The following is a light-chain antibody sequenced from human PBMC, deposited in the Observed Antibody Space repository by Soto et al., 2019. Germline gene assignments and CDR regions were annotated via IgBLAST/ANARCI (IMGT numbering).Light chain of an antibody. CDR1: RSDVGGYKY. CDR3: SSYAGSNTDYV. Sequence: QSALTQPPSASGSPGQSVTISCTGTRSDVGGYKYVSWYQQHPGKVPKLMIYEVSKRPSGVPDRFSGSKSGNTASLTVSGLQAEDEADYYCSSYAGSNTDYVFGTGTKVTVL. V-gene: IGLV2-8*01. CDR2: EVS. J-gene: IGLJ1*01.